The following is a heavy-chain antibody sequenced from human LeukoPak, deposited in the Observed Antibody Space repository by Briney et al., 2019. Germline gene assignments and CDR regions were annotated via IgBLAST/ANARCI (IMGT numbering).Heavy chain of an antibody. CDR2: ISGSGGST. CDR3: SKGSIPYYFDSSGEFDY. Sequence: GGSLRLSCAASGFTFSSYAMSWVRQAPGKGLEWVSAISGSGGSTYYADPVNGRFTISRDNSKNTLYLRMNSLRAEDTAVYYCSKGSIPYYFDSSGEFDYWGQGTLVTVSS. J-gene: IGHJ4*02. V-gene: IGHV3-23*01. D-gene: IGHD3-22*01. CDR1: GFTFSSYA.